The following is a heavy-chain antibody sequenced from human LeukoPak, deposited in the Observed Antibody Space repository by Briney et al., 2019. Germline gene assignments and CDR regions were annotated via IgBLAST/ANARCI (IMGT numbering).Heavy chain of an antibody. V-gene: IGHV1-24*01. CDR2: FDPEDGET. CDR3: ARVGLGWELYGGDAFDI. CDR1: GYTLTELS. J-gene: IGHJ3*02. Sequence: ASVKVSCKVSGYTLTELSMHWVRQAPGKGLEWMGGFDPEDGETIYAQKLQGRVTMTTDTSTSTAYMELRSLRSDDTAVYYCARVGLGWELYGGDAFDIWGQGTMVTVSS. D-gene: IGHD1-26*01.